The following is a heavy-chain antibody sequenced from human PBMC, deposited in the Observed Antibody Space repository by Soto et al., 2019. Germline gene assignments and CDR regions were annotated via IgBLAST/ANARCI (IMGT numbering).Heavy chain of an antibody. CDR1: VFTFGSYG. J-gene: IGHJ6*02. Sequence: PGGSLRLSCAASVFTFGSYGMSWVRQAPGKGLEWVSGISGSGGSTFYADSVKGRFTISRVNSKNTLHLQMNSLRAEDTAVYYCAKSGGYDISSSYGMDVWGQGTTVTVSS. CDR2: ISGSGGST. CDR3: AKSGGYDISSSYGMDV. V-gene: IGHV3-23*01. D-gene: IGHD3-3*01.